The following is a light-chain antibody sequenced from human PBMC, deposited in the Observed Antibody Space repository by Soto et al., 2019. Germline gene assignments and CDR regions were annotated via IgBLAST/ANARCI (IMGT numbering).Light chain of an antibody. Sequence: QSALTQPASVSGSPGQSITISCTGTSSDVGGYTFVSWYQQHPGKAPKLMIYDVSNRPSGVSTRFSGSKSGNTASLTISGLQAEDEADYYCSSYTSGTTLYVVFGGGTKLTVL. J-gene: IGLJ2*01. CDR1: SSDVGGYTF. CDR3: SSYTSGTTLYVV. V-gene: IGLV2-14*01. CDR2: DVS.